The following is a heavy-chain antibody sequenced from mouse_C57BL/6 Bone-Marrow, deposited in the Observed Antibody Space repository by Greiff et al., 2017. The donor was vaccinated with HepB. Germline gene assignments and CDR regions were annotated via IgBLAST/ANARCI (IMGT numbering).Heavy chain of an antibody. CDR1: GYTFTSYW. CDR2: IHPKSGST. CDR3: AREGDYYYGSSYGGYWYFDV. D-gene: IGHD1-1*01. V-gene: IGHV1-64*01. J-gene: IGHJ1*03. Sequence: VQLQQPGAELVKPGASVKLSCKASGYTFTSYWMHWVKQRPGQGLEWIGMIHPKSGSTNYNEKFKSKATLTVDKSSSTAYMQLSSLTSEDSAVYYCAREGDYYYGSSYGGYWYFDVWGTGTTVTVSS.